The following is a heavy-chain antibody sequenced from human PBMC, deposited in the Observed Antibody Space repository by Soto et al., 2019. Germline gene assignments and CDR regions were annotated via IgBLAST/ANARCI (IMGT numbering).Heavy chain of an antibody. CDR2: IYHSGST. D-gene: IGHD3-22*01. V-gene: IGHV4-4*02. CDR3: ASESRREDYYGMDV. J-gene: IGHJ6*02. CDR1: GGSISSSNW. Sequence: QVQLQESGPGLVKPSGTLSLTCAVSGGSISSSNWWSWVRQPPGKGLEWIGEIYHSGSTNYNPSLRCRVHRSVDKSKTQFALKLSSVTAADTAVYYCASESRREDYYGMDVWGRGTTVTVSS.